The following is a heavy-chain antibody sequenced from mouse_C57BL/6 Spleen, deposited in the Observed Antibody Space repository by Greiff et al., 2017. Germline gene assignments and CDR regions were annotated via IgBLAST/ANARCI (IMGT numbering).Heavy chain of an antibody. V-gene: IGHV1-19*01. CDR2: INPYNGGT. J-gene: IGHJ4*01. Sequence: VQLQQSGPVLVKPGASVKMSCKASGYTFTDYYMNWVKQSHGKSLEWIGVINPYNGGTSYNQKFKGKATLTVDKSSSTAYMELNSLTSEDSAVYYCARRSTGGYYAMDYWGQGTSVTVSS. CDR1: GYTFTDYY. CDR3: ARRSTGGYYAMDY.